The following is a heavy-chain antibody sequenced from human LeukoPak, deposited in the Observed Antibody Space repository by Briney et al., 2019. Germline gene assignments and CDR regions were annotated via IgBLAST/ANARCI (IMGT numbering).Heavy chain of an antibody. CDR2: IYYSGST. V-gene: IGHV4-59*01. J-gene: IGHJ4*02. D-gene: IGHD4-17*01. Sequence: SETLSLTCTVSGGSISSYYWSWIRQPPGKGLEWIGSIYYSGSTNYNPSLKSRVTISVDTSKNQFSLKLSSVTAADTAVYYCARYDYGDYSFDYWGQGTLVTVSS. CDR1: GGSISSYY. CDR3: ARYDYGDYSFDY.